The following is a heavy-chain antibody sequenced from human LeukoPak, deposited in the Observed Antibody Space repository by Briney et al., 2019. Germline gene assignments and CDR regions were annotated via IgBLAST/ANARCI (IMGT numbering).Heavy chain of an antibody. CDR1: GGSIRSSSYY. CDR2: IYYSGST. J-gene: IGHJ6*03. D-gene: IGHD5-24*01. CDR3: ATIKYSYYSMDV. Sequence: KPSETLSLTCTVSGGSIRSSSYYWGWIRQPPGKGLEWIGSIYYSGSTYYNPYLKSRVTISVDTSKNQFSLKLSSVTDADTAVYYCATIKYSYYSMDVWGKGTTVTVSS. V-gene: IGHV4-39*01.